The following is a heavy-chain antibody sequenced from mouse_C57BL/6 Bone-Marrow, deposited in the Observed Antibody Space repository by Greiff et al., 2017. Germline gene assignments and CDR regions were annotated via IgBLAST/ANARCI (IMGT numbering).Heavy chain of an antibody. V-gene: IGHV1-64*01. CDR3: ARYYPYRGAY. J-gene: IGHJ3*01. D-gene: IGHD1-1*01. CDR1: GYTFTSYW. CDR2: IHPNSGST. Sequence: QVQLQQPGAELVKPGASVKLSCKASGYTFTSYWMHWVKQRPGQGLEWIGMIHPNSGSTNYNEKFKSKATLTVDKSSSTAYMQLSSLKSEDSAAYYCARYYPYRGAYWGQGTLVTVSS.